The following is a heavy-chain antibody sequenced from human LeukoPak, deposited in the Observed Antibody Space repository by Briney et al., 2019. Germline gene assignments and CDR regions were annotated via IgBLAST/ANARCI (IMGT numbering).Heavy chain of an antibody. J-gene: IGHJ4*02. CDR3: ATGGQVGATQPFDY. Sequence: PGGSLRLSCAASGFTFSSYAMSWVRQAPGKGLEWVSAISGSGGSTYYADSVKGRFTISRDNSKNTLYLQMNSLKTEDTAVYYCATGGQVGATQPFDYWGQGTLVTVSS. CDR1: GFTFSSYA. D-gene: IGHD1-26*01. CDR2: ISGSGGST. V-gene: IGHV3-23*01.